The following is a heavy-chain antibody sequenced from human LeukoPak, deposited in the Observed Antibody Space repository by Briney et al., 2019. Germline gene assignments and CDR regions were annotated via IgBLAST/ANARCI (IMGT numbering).Heavy chain of an antibody. D-gene: IGHD3-22*01. CDR3: AKRGVVIRVILVGFHKEAYYFDS. J-gene: IGHJ4*02. CDR1: GITLSNYG. CDR2: ISGSGGST. V-gene: IGHV3-23*01. Sequence: GGSLTLSCAVSGITLSNYGMSWVRQAPGKGLEWVAGISGSGGSTNYADSVKGRFTISKDNPKNTLFLQMNSLRAEDTAVYFCAKRGVVIRVILVGFHKEAYYFDSWGQGALVTVSS.